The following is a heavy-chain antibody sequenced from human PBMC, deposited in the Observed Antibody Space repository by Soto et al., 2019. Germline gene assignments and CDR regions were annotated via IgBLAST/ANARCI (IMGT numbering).Heavy chain of an antibody. CDR2: IIPIFGTA. CDR1: GGTFSSYA. Sequence: SVKVSCKASGGTFSSYAISWVRQAPGQGLEWMGGIIPIFGTANYAQKFQGRVTITADESTSTAYMELSSLRSEDTAVYYCAGMLMTTTYDILTGYNYYFDYWGQGTLVTVSS. V-gene: IGHV1-69*13. J-gene: IGHJ4*02. D-gene: IGHD3-9*01. CDR3: AGMLMTTTYDILTGYNYYFDY.